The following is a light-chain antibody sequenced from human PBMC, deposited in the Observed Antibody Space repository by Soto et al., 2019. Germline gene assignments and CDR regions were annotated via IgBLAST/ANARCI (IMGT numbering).Light chain of an antibody. CDR1: QSVSRW. CDR3: QQYNYSRT. J-gene: IGKJ5*01. Sequence: DIQMTQSPSTLSASVGDRVTITCRASQSVSRWLAWHQQKPGKAPKLLIYDASSLESGVPSRFSGSGSGTEFTLTISSLQPDDFATYYCQQYNYSRTFGQGTRLEIK. V-gene: IGKV1-5*01. CDR2: DAS.